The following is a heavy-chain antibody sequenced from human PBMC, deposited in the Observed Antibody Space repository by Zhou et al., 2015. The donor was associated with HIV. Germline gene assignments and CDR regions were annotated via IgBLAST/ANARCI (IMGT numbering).Heavy chain of an antibody. J-gene: IGHJ6*02. V-gene: IGHV3-11*01. CDR3: ARDLHSGLDV. CDR1: GFTFSDYY. Sequence: QVQLVESGGGLVKPGGSLRLSCEASGFTFSDYYMNWIRQTPGKGLEWIAYISGGGLSIKYTDSVKGRFTISRDNAKKTLYLLMSGLGADDTAVYYCARDLHSGLDVWGHGTTVTVSS. CDR2: ISGGGLSI.